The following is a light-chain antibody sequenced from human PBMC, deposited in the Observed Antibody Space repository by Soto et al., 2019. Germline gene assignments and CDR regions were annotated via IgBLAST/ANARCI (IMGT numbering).Light chain of an antibody. J-gene: IGKJ5*01. Sequence: EVVMTQSPATLSVSPVEGATLSFRASESVSRNLAWYQQKPGQAPRLLIYDASTRATGIPDRFSGGGSGTEFTLTISSLQSEDFVVYYCQQYNSWPPITFGQGTRLEIK. CDR3: QQYNSWPPIT. CDR2: DAS. V-gene: IGKV3-15*01. CDR1: ESVSRN.